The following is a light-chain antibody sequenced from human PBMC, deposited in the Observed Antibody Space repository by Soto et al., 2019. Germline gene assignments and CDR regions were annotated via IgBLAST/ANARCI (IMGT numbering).Light chain of an antibody. CDR2: EVR. CDR3: CSYAKGSASYV. J-gene: IGLJ1*01. V-gene: IGLV2-23*02. Sequence: QSVLSQPASPSGSPGQSVTISCTGSSSDVGKSNLVSWYQRHPGKAPKLIIYEVRKRPSGISDRFSGSKSGATASLTISGLQAEDEADYYCCSYAKGSASYVFGRGTKLTVL. CDR1: SSDVGKSNL.